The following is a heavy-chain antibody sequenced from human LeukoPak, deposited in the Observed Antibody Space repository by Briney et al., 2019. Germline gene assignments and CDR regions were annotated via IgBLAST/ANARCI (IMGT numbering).Heavy chain of an antibody. CDR3: ASEYYYGSGNANWFDP. J-gene: IGHJ5*02. V-gene: IGHV4-61*01. CDR2: IYYSGST. Sequence: PSKTLSLTCTVSGGSVSSGSYYWSWIRQPPGKGLEWIGYIYYSGSTNYNPSLKSRVTISVDTSKNQFSLKLSSVTAADTAVYYCASEYYYGSGNANWFDPWGQGTLVTVSS. CDR1: GGSVSSGSYY. D-gene: IGHD3-10*01.